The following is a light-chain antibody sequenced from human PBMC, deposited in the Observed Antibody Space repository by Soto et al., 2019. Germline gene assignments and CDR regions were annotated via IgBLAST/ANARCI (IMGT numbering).Light chain of an antibody. CDR2: GAS. CDR1: QSVTSNY. V-gene: IGKV3-20*01. CDR3: QQYYRSSIT. Sequence: EFVLTHSPGTLSLSPGEIATLSCRASQSVTSNYLAWYQQKPGQAPRLLIYGASTRATGIPARFRGSGSGTEFTLTISSLQPDDFATYYCQQYYRSSITFGQGTRLEIK. J-gene: IGKJ5*01.